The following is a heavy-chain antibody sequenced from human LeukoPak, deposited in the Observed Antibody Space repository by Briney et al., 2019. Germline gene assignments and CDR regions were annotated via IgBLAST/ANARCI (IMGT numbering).Heavy chain of an antibody. CDR3: SKGRTVTGTLALDY. CDR1: GFTFNSYA. D-gene: IGHD6-19*01. V-gene: IGHV3-23*01. J-gene: IGHJ4*02. CDR2: ISGSGDST. Sequence: PGGSLRLSCAASGFTFNSYAMTWVSQAPAKWLEWVSAISGSGDSTYYADSVRGRFTISRDNSKNTLYLQMNSLRAEDTAVYYCSKGRTVTGTLALDYWGQGTLVTVSS.